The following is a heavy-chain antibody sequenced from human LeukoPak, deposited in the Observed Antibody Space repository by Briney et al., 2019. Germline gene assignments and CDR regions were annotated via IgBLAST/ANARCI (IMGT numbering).Heavy chain of an antibody. CDR1: GDSVSSNSAA. V-gene: IGHV6-1*01. J-gene: IGHJ5*02. Sequence: SQTLSLTCAISGDSVSSNSAAWNWIRQSPSRGLEWLGSTYYRSNWYNNYTVSVKSRITINADTSKNHFSLQLNSVTPEDTAVYYCARSLPATVGNWFDPWGQGTLVIVSS. D-gene: IGHD2-2*01. CDR2: TYYRSNWYN. CDR3: ARSLPATVGNWFDP.